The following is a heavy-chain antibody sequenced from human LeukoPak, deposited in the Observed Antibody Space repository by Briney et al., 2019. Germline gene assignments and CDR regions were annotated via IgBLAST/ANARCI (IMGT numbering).Heavy chain of an antibody. D-gene: IGHD3-10*01. Sequence: QPGGSLRLSCAASGFSFSSYEMNWVRKAPGKGLEWVSYISSSGSTIYYADSVKGRFTISRDDAKNSLYLQMNSLRAEDTAVYYCARGITMANWGQGTLVTVSS. V-gene: IGHV3-48*03. CDR2: ISSSGSTI. CDR1: GFSFSSYE. J-gene: IGHJ4*02. CDR3: ARGITMAN.